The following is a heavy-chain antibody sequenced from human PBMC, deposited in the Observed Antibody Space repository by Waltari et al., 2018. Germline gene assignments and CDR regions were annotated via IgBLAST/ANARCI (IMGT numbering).Heavy chain of an antibody. D-gene: IGHD2-2*02. CDR1: GGSFSGYY. CDR3: ARTSDIVVVPAAISVGNYYGMDV. Sequence: QVQLQQWGAGLLKPSETLSLTCAVSGGSFSGYYCRWIRQPPGKGLEWIGEINHSGSTNYNPSLKSRVTISVDTSKNQFSLKLSSVTAADTAVYYCARTSDIVVVPAAISVGNYYGMDVWGRGTTVTVSS. CDR2: INHSGST. J-gene: IGHJ6*02. V-gene: IGHV4-34*01.